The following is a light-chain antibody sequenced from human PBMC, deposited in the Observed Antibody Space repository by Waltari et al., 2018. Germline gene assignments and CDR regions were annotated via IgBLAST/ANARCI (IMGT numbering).Light chain of an antibody. J-gene: IGKJ4*01. CDR1: QSVSSN. Sequence: EIVMTQSPATLSVSPGERATLSCRASQSVSSNLAWYQQKPGQAPRLLIHGASTRGTGIPARFSGSGSGTEFTLTISSLQSEDFAVYYCQQYNNCPLTFGGGTKVEIK. V-gene: IGKV3-15*01. CDR3: QQYNNCPLT. CDR2: GAS.